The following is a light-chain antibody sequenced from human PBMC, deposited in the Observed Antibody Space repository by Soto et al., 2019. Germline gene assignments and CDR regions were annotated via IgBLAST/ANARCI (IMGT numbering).Light chain of an antibody. V-gene: IGLV7-46*01. Sequence: QAVVTQEPSLTGSPGGTVTLTCGSSTGALTSGNYPSWFQQRPGQAPRTLIYDTSRKPSWTPARFSGSLLGGKASLTLSGALPEEEADSYCQYSSRIADRVFGGGTKLTVL. CDR2: DTS. CDR1: TGALTSGNY. J-gene: IGLJ3*02. CDR3: QYSSRIADRV.